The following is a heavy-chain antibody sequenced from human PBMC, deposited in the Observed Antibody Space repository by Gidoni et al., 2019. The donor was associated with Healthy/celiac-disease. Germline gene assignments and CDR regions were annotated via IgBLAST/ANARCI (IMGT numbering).Heavy chain of an antibody. CDR1: GFTFRRYA. CDR2: ISYDGSNK. D-gene: IGHD3-3*01. Sequence: QVQLVESGGGVVQPGRSLRLSCAASGFTFRRYAMQWVRQAPGKGLEWVAVISYDGSNKYYADSVKGRFTISRDNSKNTLYLQMNSLRAEDTAVYYCAREHVLRFLEWLSPLGYWGQGTLVTVSS. V-gene: IGHV3-30-3*01. J-gene: IGHJ4*02. CDR3: AREHVLRFLEWLSPLGY.